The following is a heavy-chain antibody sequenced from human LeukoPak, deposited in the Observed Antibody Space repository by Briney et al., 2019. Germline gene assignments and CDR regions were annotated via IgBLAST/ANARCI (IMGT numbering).Heavy chain of an antibody. J-gene: IGHJ5*02. CDR2: INPNSGGT. D-gene: IGHD3-10*01. CDR3: AMVRGVINWFDP. V-gene: IGHV1-2*02. Sequence: ASVKVSCKASEYTFTGYYMHWVRQAPGQGLKWMGWINPNSGGTNYAQKFQGRVTMTRDTSISTAYMEPSRLRSDNTAVYYCAMVRGVINWFDPWGQGTLVTVSS. CDR1: EYTFTGYY.